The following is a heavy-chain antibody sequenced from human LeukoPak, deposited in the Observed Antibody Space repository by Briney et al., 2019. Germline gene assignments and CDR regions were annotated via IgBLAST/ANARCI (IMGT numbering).Heavy chain of an antibody. V-gene: IGHV3-64*01. CDR2: ISSNGGST. Sequence: GGSLRLSCAASGFTFSSYAMHWVRQAPGKGLEYVSAISSNGGSTYYANSVKGRFTISRDNSKNTLYLQMGSLRAEDMAVYYCAREFWSGYLGYWGQGTLVTVSS. D-gene: IGHD3-3*01. CDR1: GFTFSSYA. J-gene: IGHJ4*02. CDR3: AREFWSGYLGY.